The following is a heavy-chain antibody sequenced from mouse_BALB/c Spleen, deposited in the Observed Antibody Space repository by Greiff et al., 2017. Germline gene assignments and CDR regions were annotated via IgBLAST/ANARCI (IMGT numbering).Heavy chain of an antibody. D-gene: IGHD1-2*01. J-gene: IGHJ1*01. CDR1: GYSITSGYY. CDR2: ISYDGSN. CDR3: ARRTTALYWYFDV. V-gene: IGHV3-6*02. Sequence: EVKLVESGPGLVKPSQSLSLTCSVTGYSITSGYYWNWIRQFPGNKLEWMGYISYDGSNNYNPSLKNRISITRDTSKNQFFLKLNSVTTEDTATYYCARRTTALYWYFDVWGAGTTVTVSS.